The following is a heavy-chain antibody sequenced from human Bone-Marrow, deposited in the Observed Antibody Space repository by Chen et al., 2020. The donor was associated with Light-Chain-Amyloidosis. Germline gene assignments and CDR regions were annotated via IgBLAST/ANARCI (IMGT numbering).Heavy chain of an antibody. CDR2: STPIFNSA. D-gene: IGHD3-22*01. J-gene: IGHJ4*02. V-gene: IGHV1-69*01. CDR1: GGTFSNYA. CDR3: ARGPGGSDYYYFY. Sequence: QVQLVQSGAEVKKPGSSVKVSCKTSGGTFSNYAISWVRQDPGQGLEWMGGSTPIFNSANYAQKFQGRVTITADEGTRTAFMELRRLTSEDTAVYYCARGPGGSDYYYFYWGQGTLVTVSS.